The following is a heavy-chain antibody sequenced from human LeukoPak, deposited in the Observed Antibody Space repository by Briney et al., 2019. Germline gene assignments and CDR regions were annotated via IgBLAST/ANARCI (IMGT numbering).Heavy chain of an antibody. CDR1: RFAFSTYA. CDR2: ISSNGADT. V-gene: IGHV3-23*01. J-gene: IGHJ4*02. D-gene: IGHD1-14*01. Sequence: GGSLRLSCAVSRFAFSTYAMTWVRQAPGQGLEYVSTISSNGADTYYADSVKGRFAISRDNSKNTLYLQMTSLRVEDTAVYYCANYRKPQGLDYWGQGTLVTVSS. CDR3: ANYRKPQGLDY.